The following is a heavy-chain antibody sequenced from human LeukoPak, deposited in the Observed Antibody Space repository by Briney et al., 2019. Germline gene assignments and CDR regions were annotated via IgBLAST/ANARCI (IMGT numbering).Heavy chain of an antibody. CDR2: IYHSGST. CDR1: GFTFSDYY. V-gene: IGHV4-30-2*01. Sequence: LRLSCAASGFTFSDYYMSWIRQPPGKGLEWIGYIYHSGSTYYNPSLKSRVTISVDRSKNQFSLKLSSVTAADTAVYYCARGETTVYFQHWGQGTLVTVSS. CDR3: ARGETTVYFQH. D-gene: IGHD4-17*01. J-gene: IGHJ1*01.